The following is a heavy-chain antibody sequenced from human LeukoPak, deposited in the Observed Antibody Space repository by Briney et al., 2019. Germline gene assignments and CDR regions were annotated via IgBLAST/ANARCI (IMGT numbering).Heavy chain of an antibody. V-gene: IGHV3-66*02. J-gene: IGHJ4*02. CDR2: IYSGGST. D-gene: IGHD5-24*01. CDR3: AREPDGYIDY. Sequence: TGGSLRLSCAASGFTVSSNYMSWVRQAPGKGLEWVSVIYSGGSTYYADSVKGRFTISRDNSKNTLYLQMNSLRAEDTAVYYCAREPDGYIDYWGRGTLVTVSS. CDR1: GFTVSSNY.